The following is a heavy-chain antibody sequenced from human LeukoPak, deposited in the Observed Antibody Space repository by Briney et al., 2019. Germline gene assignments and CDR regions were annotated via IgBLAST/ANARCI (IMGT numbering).Heavy chain of an antibody. CDR3: ASGELGYCSSTSCPVVAFDI. Sequence: SETLSLTCTVSGGSISSYYWSWIRQPAGKGLEWIGRIYTSGSTNYNPPLKSRVTMSVDTSKNQFSLKLSSVTAADTAVYYCASGELGYCSSTSCPVVAFDIWGQGTMVTVSS. CDR1: GGSISSYY. D-gene: IGHD2-2*01. J-gene: IGHJ3*02. V-gene: IGHV4-4*07. CDR2: IYTSGST.